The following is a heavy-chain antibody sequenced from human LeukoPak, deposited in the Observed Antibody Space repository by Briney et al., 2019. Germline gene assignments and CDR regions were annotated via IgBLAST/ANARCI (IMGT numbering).Heavy chain of an antibody. V-gene: IGHV1-18*01. Sequence: ASVRVSCKASGYTFTSYGISWVRQAPGQGLEWMGWISAYNGNTNYAQKLQGRVTMTTDTSTSTAYMELRSLRSDDTAVYYCARSSSSWYYFDYWGQGTLVTVSS. CDR2: ISAYNGNT. J-gene: IGHJ4*02. CDR3: ARSSSSWYYFDY. D-gene: IGHD6-13*01. CDR1: GYTFTSYG.